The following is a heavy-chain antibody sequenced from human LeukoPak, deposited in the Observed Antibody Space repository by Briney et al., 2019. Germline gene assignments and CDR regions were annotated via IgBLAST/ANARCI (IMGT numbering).Heavy chain of an antibody. Sequence: ASVKVSCKASGGTFSSYAISWVRQAPGQGLEWMGGIIPIFGTANCAQKFQGRVTITTDESTSTAYMELSSLRSEDTAVYYCARGGPLGYYFDYWGQGTLVTVSS. D-gene: IGHD3-16*01. V-gene: IGHV1-69*05. J-gene: IGHJ4*02. CDR2: IIPIFGTA. CDR1: GGTFSSYA. CDR3: ARGGPLGYYFDY.